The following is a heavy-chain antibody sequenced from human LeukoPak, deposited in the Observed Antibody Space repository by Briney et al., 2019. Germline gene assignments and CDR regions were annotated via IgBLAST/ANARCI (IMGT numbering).Heavy chain of an antibody. V-gene: IGHV4-59*01. D-gene: IGHD3-16*02. CDR1: GGSISSYY. Sequence: SETLSLTCTVSGGSISSYYWSWIRQPPGKGLEWIGYIYYSGSTNYNPSLKSRVTISVDTSKNQFSLKLSSVTAADTAVYYCASLHYVWGSYRQYYFDYWGQGTLVTVSS. CDR3: ASLHYVWGSYRQYYFDY. CDR2: IYYSGST. J-gene: IGHJ4*02.